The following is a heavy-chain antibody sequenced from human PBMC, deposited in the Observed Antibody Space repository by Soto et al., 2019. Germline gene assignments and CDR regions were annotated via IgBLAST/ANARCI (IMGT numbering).Heavy chain of an antibody. CDR2: INAGNGNT. V-gene: IGHV1-3*01. CDR3: ATGYCSGGSCYSDTDAFDI. J-gene: IGHJ3*02. CDR1: GYTFTSYA. D-gene: IGHD2-15*01. Sequence: ASVKVSCKASGYTFTSYAMHWVRQAPGQRLEWMGWINAGNGNTNYAQKLQGRVTMTTDTSTSTAYMELRSLRSDDTAVYYCATGYCSGGSCYSDTDAFDIWGQGTMVTVSS.